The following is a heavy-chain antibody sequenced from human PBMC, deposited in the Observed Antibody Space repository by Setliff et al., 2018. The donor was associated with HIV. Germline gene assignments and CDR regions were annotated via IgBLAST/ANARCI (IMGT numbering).Heavy chain of an antibody. J-gene: IGHJ4*02. D-gene: IGHD2-21*02. CDR3: ATDNCGGDCYLNY. CDR2: IKNKAAGETT. CDR1: GFSLNIAW. Sequence: GGSLRLSCAASGFSLNIAWMNWVRQAPGKGLEWIGRIKNKAAGETTEYAAPVKDRFIISRDDSKNMLYPQMNSLKTEDTALYYCATDNCGGDCYLNYWGLGTLVTVSS. V-gene: IGHV3-15*07.